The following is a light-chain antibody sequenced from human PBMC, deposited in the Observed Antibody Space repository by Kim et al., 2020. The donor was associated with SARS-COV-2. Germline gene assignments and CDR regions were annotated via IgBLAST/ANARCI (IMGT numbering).Light chain of an antibody. CDR2: GAS. V-gene: IGKV1-39*01. CDR3: QQTYTTPLT. Sequence: DIQMTQSPSSLSASVGDRVIITCRSSQSISGYLNWYQHEPGKAPKLIIYGASSLQSGVPSRFSGSGSGTHFTLTISNLQLEDSATYFCQQTYTTPLTFGGGTKLEI. CDR1: QSISGY. J-gene: IGKJ4*01.